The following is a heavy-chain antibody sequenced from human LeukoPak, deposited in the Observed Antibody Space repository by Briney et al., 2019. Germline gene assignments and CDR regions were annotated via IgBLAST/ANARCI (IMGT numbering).Heavy chain of an antibody. Sequence: PGRSLRLSCAASGFTFSSYGMHWVRQAPGKGLEWVAFISYDGNKKSYADSVQGRFTISRDNSKNTLYLQMNSLRAEDTAVYYCAKDRKTYDFWSGYLNWFDPWGQGTLVTVSS. CDR2: ISYDGNKK. J-gene: IGHJ5*02. D-gene: IGHD3-3*01. CDR1: GFTFSSYG. V-gene: IGHV3-30*18. CDR3: AKDRKTYDFWSGYLNWFDP.